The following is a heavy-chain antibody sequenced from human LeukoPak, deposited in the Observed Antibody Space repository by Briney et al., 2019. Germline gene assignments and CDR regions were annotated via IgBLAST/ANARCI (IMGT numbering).Heavy chain of an antibody. CDR2: INHSGSA. J-gene: IGHJ4*02. CDR1: GGSISSGGYS. Sequence: SQTLSLTCAVSGGSISSGGYSWSWIRQPPGKGLEWIGEINHSGSANYNPSLKSRVTISVDTSKNQFSLKLSSVTAADTAVYYCARGRTYYYDSSGYPPFDYWGQGTLVTVSP. D-gene: IGHD3-22*01. CDR3: ARGRTYYYDSSGYPPFDY. V-gene: IGHV4-30-2*01.